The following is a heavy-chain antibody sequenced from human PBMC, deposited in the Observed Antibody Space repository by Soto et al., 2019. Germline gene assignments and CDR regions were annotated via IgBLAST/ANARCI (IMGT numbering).Heavy chain of an antibody. CDR2: ISGSGGST. Sequence: EVQLLESGGGLVQPGGSLRLSCAASGFTFSSYAMSWVRQAPGKGLEWVSAISGSGGSTYYADSVKGRFTISRDNSKNTLYLQMNSLRAEDTAVYYCAKSIALAGILDRGGFYFDYWGQGTMVTVSS. CDR1: GFTFSSYA. V-gene: IGHV3-23*01. D-gene: IGHD6-19*01. CDR3: AKSIALAGILDRGGFYFDY. J-gene: IGHJ4*02.